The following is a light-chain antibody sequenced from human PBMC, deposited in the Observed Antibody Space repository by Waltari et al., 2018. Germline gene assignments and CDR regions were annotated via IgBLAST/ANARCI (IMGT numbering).Light chain of an antibody. Sequence: DIQMTQSPSPVSASVGDRVTITCRASQDIGNRLAWYQQKPGKAPNLLIYGTSSLQTGVPSRFSGSGSGTEFTLTISSLQPEDFGTYYCQQGNSFPITFGPGTKLEIK. J-gene: IGKJ3*01. CDR1: QDIGNR. V-gene: IGKV1-12*01. CDR3: QQGNSFPIT. CDR2: GTS.